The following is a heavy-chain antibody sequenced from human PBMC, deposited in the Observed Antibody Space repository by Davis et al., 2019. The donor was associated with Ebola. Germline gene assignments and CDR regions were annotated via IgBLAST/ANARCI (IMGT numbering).Heavy chain of an antibody. CDR3: ARGTMVRGVNLAY. Sequence: SETLSLTCAASGGSISSSNWWSWVRQPPGKGLEWIGEIYHSGSTNYNPSLKSRVTISVDKSKNQFSLKLSSVTAADTAVYYCARGTMVRGVNLAYWGQGTLVTVSS. CDR1: GGSISSSNW. V-gene: IGHV4-4*02. J-gene: IGHJ4*02. D-gene: IGHD3-10*01. CDR2: IYHSGST.